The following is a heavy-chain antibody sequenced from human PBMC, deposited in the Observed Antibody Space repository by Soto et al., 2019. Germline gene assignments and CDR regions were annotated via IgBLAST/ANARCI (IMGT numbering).Heavy chain of an antibody. Sequence: GGSLRLSCAASGFTFSSYWMSWVRQAPGKRLEWVANIKQDGSEKYYVDSVKGRFTISRDNAKNSLYLQMNSLRAEDTAVYYCAREGFRFGEFTRPTDYWGQGTLVTVSS. CDR3: AREGFRFGEFTRPTDY. J-gene: IGHJ4*02. V-gene: IGHV3-7*01. CDR1: GFTFSSYW. D-gene: IGHD3-10*01. CDR2: IKQDGSEK.